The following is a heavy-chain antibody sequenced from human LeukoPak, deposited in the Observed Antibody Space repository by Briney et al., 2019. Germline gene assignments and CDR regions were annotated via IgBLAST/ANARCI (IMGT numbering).Heavy chain of an antibody. V-gene: IGHV1-46*01. CDR1: GHTFTSYY. J-gene: IGHJ4*02. CDR3: ARDGGRLVVVPAAPQAYFDY. D-gene: IGHD2-2*01. Sequence: GASVKVSCKASGHTFTSYYMHWVRQAPGQGLEWMGIINPSGGSTSYAQKFQGRVTMTRDMSTSTVYMELSSLRFEDTAVYYCARDGGRLVVVPAAPQAYFDYWGQGTLVTVSS. CDR2: INPSGGST.